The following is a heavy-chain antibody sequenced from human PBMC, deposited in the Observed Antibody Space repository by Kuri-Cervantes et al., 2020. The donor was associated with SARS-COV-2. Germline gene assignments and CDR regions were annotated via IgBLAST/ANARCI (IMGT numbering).Heavy chain of an antibody. D-gene: IGHD3-16*01. Sequence: GESLKISCAASGFTFSSYAMHWVRQAPGKELEWVAVISYDGSNKYYADSVKGRFTISRDNSKNTLYLQMNSLRAEDTAVYYCAKDGVYYFDYWGQGTLVTVSS. CDR2: ISYDGSNK. CDR3: AKDGVYYFDY. V-gene: IGHV3-30*01. J-gene: IGHJ4*02. CDR1: GFTFSSYA.